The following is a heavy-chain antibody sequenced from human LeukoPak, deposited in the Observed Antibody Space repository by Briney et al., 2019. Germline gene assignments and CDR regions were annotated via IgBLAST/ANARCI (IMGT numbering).Heavy chain of an antibody. CDR1: GFTLRDYA. V-gene: IGHV3-9*01. J-gene: IGHJ4*02. CDR3: AKAKGFAAMYYFDY. Sequence: SMTLACAASGFTLRDYAMHWVRQVPGKGLEWVSGISFNSDNIDYADSVKGRFTISRDNANNSLHLQMNSLRVEDTARYYCAKAKGFAAMYYFDYWGQGALVTDSS. D-gene: IGHD3-10*01. CDR2: ISFNSDNI.